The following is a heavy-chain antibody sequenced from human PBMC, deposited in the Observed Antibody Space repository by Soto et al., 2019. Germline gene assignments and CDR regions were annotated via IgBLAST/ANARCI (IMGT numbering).Heavy chain of an antibody. CDR2: ISAYNGNT. J-gene: IGHJ6*02. D-gene: IGHD6-13*01. CDR3: ARDLGIAAAGKGPKSYYYSGMDV. V-gene: IGHV1-18*04. CDR1: GYTFTSYG. Sequence: ASLKVSWKAAGYTFTSYGISWVRQAPGQGLEWMGWISAYNGNTNYAQKLQGRVTMTTDTSTSTAYMELRSLRSDDTAVYYCARDLGIAAAGKGPKSYYYSGMDVWG.